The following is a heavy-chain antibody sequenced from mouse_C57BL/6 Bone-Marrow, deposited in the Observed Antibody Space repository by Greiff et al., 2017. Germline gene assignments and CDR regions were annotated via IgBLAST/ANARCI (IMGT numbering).Heavy chain of an antibody. CDR1: GFTFSSYA. D-gene: IGHD2-1*01. V-gene: IGHV5-4*01. CDR2: ISDGGSYT. J-gene: IGHJ3*01. CDR3: ARDLFYYGFAY. Sequence: DVHLVESGGGLVKPGGSLKLSCAASGFTFSSYAMSWVRQTPEKRLEWVATISDGGSYTYYPDNVQGRFTISRDNAKNNLYLQMSHLKSEDTAMYYCARDLFYYGFAYWGQGTLVTVSA.